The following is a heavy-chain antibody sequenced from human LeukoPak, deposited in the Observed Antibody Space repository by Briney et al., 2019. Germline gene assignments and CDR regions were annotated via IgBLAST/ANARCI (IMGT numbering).Heavy chain of an antibody. V-gene: IGHV4-59*08. Sequence: SETLSLTCTVSGGSISSYYWSWIRQPPGKGLEWIGYIYYSGSTNYNPSLKSRVTISVDTSKNQFSLKLSSVTAADTAVYYCARLPQGYAWRDYWGQGTLVTVSS. J-gene: IGHJ4*02. D-gene: IGHD1-1*01. CDR3: ARLPQGYAWRDY. CDR1: GGSISSYY. CDR2: IYYSGST.